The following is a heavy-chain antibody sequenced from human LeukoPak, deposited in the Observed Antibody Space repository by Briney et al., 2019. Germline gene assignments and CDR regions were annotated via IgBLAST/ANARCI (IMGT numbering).Heavy chain of an antibody. D-gene: IGHD2-15*01. Sequence: SVKVSCKASGGAFSSYAISWVRQAPGQGLEWMGRIIPIFGTANYAQKFQGRVTITTDESTSTAYMELSSLRSEDTAVYYCAIGYCSGGSCYTADYWGQGTLVTVSS. CDR1: GGAFSSYA. CDR3: AIGYCSGGSCYTADY. V-gene: IGHV1-69*05. CDR2: IIPIFGTA. J-gene: IGHJ4*02.